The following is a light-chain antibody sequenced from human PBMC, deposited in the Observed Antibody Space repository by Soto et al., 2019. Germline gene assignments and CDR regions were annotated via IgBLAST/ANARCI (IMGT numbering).Light chain of an antibody. Sequence: DIQMTQSPSSVSASVGDRVSITCRASQGISNWLAWYQQKPGRAPKLLIYTGSSLQSGVPSRFSGTGSGTDFNHTISSLQPEDVATCYFQQANSFQLTLGGGTKVEIK. CDR1: QGISNW. CDR3: QQANSFQLT. CDR2: TGS. V-gene: IGKV1-12*01. J-gene: IGKJ4*01.